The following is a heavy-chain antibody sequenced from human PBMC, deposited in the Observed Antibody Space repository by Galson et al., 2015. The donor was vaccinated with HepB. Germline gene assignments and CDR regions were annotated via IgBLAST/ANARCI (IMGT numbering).Heavy chain of an antibody. V-gene: IGHV3-48*01. CDR1: GFTFSSYS. Sequence: SLRLSCAASGFTFSSYSMNWVRQAPGKGLEWVSYISSSSSTIYYADSVKGRFTISRDNAKNSLYLQMNSLRAEDTAVYYCARMGRWSYCPYGGQGTLVTVSS. CDR2: ISSSSSTI. CDR3: ARMGRWSYCPY. J-gene: IGHJ4*02. D-gene: IGHD1-26*01.